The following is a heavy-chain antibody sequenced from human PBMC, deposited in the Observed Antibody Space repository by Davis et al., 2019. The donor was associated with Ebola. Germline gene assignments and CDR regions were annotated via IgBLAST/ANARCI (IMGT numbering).Heavy chain of an antibody. V-gene: IGHV4-30-2*06. D-gene: IGHD3-3*01. CDR1: GVPISNGGYS. CDR3: ARFGYYRGYYGMDV. CDR2: IYHSGSS. J-gene: IGHJ6*02. Sequence: SETLSLTCDVSGVPISNGGYSWNWIRQSPGKGLEWIGDIYHSGSSNLNPSLERRVTISVDTSKNQFSLKLSSVTAADTAVYYCARFGYYRGYYGMDVWGQGTTVTVSS.